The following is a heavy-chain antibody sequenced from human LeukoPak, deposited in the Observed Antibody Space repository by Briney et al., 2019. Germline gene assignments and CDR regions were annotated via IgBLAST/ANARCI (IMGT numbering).Heavy chain of an antibody. CDR1: GDSLSSGDYY. CDR2: ISSSGST. J-gene: IGHJ3*02. CDR3: ARGPYSYDSSGAFDI. V-gene: IGHV4-61*02. D-gene: IGHD3-22*01. Sequence: PSETLSLTCTVSGDSLSSGDYYWSWVRQPGGRGLEWIGRISSSGSTNYNPSLKSRVTISVDTSKNQFSLKLSSVTAADTAVYFCARGPYSYDSSGAFDIWGQGTMVTVSS.